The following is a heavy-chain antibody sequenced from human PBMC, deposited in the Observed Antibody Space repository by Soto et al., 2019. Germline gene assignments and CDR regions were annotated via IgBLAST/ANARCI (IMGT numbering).Heavy chain of an antibody. D-gene: IGHD6-13*01. V-gene: IGHV3-30*18. CDR1: GFTFSSYG. CDR3: AKDSGSSWYGRFDY. J-gene: IGHJ4*02. CDR2: ISYDGSNK. Sequence: PGGSLRLSCAASGFTFSSYGMHWVRQAPGKGLEWVAVISYDGSNKYYADSVKGRFTISRDNSKNTLYLQMNSLRAEDTAVYYCAKDSGSSWYGRFDYWGQGTLVTSPQ.